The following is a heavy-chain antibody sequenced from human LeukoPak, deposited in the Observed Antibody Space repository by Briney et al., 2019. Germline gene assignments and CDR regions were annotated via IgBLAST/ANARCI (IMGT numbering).Heavy chain of an antibody. CDR3: ARGALLRGYSGSFIDY. V-gene: IGHV3-48*03. CDR1: GFTFSSYE. CDR2: ISSSGSTI. J-gene: IGHJ4*02. D-gene: IGHD1-26*01. Sequence: PGGSLRLSCAASGFTFSSYEMNWVRQAPGKGLEWVSYISSSGSTIYYADSVKGRFTISRDNAKNSLYLQKSSLRAEDTAVYYCARGALLRGYSGSFIDYWGQGTLVTVSS.